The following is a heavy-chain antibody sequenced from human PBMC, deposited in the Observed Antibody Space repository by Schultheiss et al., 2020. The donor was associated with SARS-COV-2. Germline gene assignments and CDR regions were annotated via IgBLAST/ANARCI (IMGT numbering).Heavy chain of an antibody. D-gene: IGHD4-17*01. J-gene: IGHJ1*01. CDR2: IIPILGTA. V-gene: IGHV1-69*08. Sequence: SVKVSCKASGGTFSSYTISWVRQAPGQGLEWMGRIIPILGTANYAQKFEGRVTITADKSTSTAYMALSILRSEDTAVYCCARDLSPYGAEYFQHWGQGTLVTVSS. CDR1: GGTFSSYT. CDR3: ARDLSPYGAEYFQH.